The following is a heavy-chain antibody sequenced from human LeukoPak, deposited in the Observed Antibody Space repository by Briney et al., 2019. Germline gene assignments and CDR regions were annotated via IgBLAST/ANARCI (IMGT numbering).Heavy chain of an antibody. Sequence: GGSLRLSCAASGFTVSSNYMSWVRQAPGKGLQWVSLIYSGGSTYYADSVKGRFTISRDNSKNTLYLQMNSLRAEDTAVYYCARDSNDYFDLWGRGTLVTVSS. CDR2: IYSGGST. CDR3: ARDSNDYFDL. V-gene: IGHV3-53*01. J-gene: IGHJ2*01. CDR1: GFTVSSNY.